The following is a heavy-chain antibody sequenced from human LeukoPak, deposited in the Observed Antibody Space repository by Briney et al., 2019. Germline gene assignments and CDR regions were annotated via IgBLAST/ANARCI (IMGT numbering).Heavy chain of an antibody. D-gene: IGHD2-2*01. CDR1: GGSISSYY. CDR2: IYTSGST. Sequence: SETLSLTCTVSGGSISSYYWSWIRQPAGKGLEWIGRIYTSGSTNYNPSLKSRVTISVDTSKNQFSLKLSSVTAADTAVYYCASPIDCSSTSCYGDSYYFDYWGQGTLVTVSS. V-gene: IGHV4-4*07. CDR3: ASPIDCSSTSCYGDSYYFDY. J-gene: IGHJ4*02.